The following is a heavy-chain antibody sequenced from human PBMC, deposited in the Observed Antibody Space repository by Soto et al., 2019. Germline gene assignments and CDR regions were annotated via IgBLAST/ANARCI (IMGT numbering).Heavy chain of an antibody. D-gene: IGHD1-7*01. CDR3: ARSKGTVTPSIFGY. CDR1: GDSISSNSHY. J-gene: IGHJ4*02. CDR2: ISYSGST. Sequence: SETLSLTCTVSGDSISSNSHYWGWIRQPPGKGLECIGYISYSGSTNYNPSLKSRVTMSVDTSRNQFSLELRSVAATDTAVYYCARSKGTVTPSIFGYWGQGSLVTVSS. V-gene: IGHV4-61*05.